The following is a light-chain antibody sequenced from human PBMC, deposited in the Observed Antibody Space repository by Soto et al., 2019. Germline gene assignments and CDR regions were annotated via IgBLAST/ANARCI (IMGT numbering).Light chain of an antibody. Sequence: NFMLTQPHSVSESPGKTVTISCTGSSGSIASNYVQWYQQRPGSAPTTVIYEDNQRPSGVPDRFSGSVDSSSNSASLTISGLKTEDEADYYCQSSHSSHQVFGGGTKLTVL. CDR3: QSSHSSHQV. V-gene: IGLV6-57*02. J-gene: IGLJ2*01. CDR1: SGSIASNY. CDR2: EDN.